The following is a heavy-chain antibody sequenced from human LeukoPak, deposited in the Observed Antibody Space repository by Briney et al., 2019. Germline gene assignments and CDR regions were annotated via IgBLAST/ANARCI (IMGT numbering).Heavy chain of an antibody. Sequence: WASVTVSCKASGYTFTGYYMHWVRQAPGQGLEWMGWINPNSGGTNYAQKFQGRVTMTRDTSISTAYMELSRLRSDDTAVYYCARDYYYDSSGYPGGIDYWGQGTLVTVSS. CDR1: GYTFTGYY. V-gene: IGHV1-2*02. CDR2: INPNSGGT. J-gene: IGHJ4*02. CDR3: ARDYYYDSSGYPGGIDY. D-gene: IGHD3-22*01.